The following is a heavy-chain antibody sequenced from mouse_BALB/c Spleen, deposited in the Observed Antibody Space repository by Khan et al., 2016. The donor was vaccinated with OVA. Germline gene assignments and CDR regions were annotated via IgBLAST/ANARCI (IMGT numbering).Heavy chain of an antibody. J-gene: IGHJ1*01. CDR1: GYTFSSYW. Sequence: QVQLKQSGAELMKPGASVKISCKATGYTFSSYWIEWVKQRPGHGLEWIGEILPGSGNTNCTENFKGKATFTADTSSNTAYMQLSSLTYEDSAVYYCVRYGKHWYCEVWGAGTTGTVSS. D-gene: IGHD2-1*01. CDR2: ILPGSGNT. CDR3: VRYGKHWYCEV. V-gene: IGHV1-9*01.